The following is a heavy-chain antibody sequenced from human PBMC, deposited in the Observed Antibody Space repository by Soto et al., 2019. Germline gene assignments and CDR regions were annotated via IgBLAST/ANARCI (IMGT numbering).Heavy chain of an antibody. CDR2: INDRGPI. V-gene: IGHV4-34*01. J-gene: IGHJ2*01. CDR1: GGSFSGHY. Sequence: QVQLQQWGAGPLRPLETLSLTCGVSGGSFSGHYWAWTRQSPGKGLEWIGEINDRGPINYNPSLKSRVSISVDTSKNHYSLNLRSVTAADTAVYYCARESHDILTGPPWVWYFDLWGRGTLVTVSS. CDR3: ARESHDILTGPPWVWYFDL. D-gene: IGHD3-9*01.